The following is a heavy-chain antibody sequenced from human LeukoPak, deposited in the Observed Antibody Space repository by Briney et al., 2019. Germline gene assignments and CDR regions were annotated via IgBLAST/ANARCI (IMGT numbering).Heavy chain of an antibody. J-gene: IGHJ4*02. V-gene: IGHV5-51*01. CDR3: ARRRHCSSGSCEDFDY. Sequence: GESLKISCKGSGYSFANHWIGWVRQMPGKGLEWMGTIYPGDSDTRYSQSFQGQVTISADKSISTAYLQWSSLKASDTAMYYCARRRHCSSGSCEDFDYWGQGTLVTVSS. D-gene: IGHD2-15*01. CDR1: GYSFANHW. CDR2: IYPGDSDT.